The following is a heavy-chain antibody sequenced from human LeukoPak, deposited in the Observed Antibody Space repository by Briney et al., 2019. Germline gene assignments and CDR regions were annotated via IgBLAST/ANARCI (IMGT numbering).Heavy chain of an antibody. Sequence: GGSLRLSCTASGFAFSFFAMSWLRQPPGRGLEWVSGLTSSGGTTYYADSVKGRFTISRDNSRSTLYLQTNSLRVEDTAVYYCAKPVAGSSLGAFDIWGQGTMVTVSS. CDR3: AKPVAGSSLGAFDI. CDR1: GFAFSFFA. J-gene: IGHJ3*02. D-gene: IGHD6-19*01. CDR2: LTSSGGTT. V-gene: IGHV3-23*01.